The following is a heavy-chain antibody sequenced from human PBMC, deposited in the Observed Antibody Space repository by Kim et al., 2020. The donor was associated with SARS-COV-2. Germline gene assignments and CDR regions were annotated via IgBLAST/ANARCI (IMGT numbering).Heavy chain of an antibody. V-gene: IGHV3-48*03. CDR1: GFTFSSYE. D-gene: IGHD6-13*01. CDR3: AREGYSSSWWGWFDP. Sequence: GGSLRLSCAASGFTFSSYEMNWVRQAPGKGLEWVSYISSSGSTIYYADSVKGRFTISRDNAKNSLYLQMNSLRAEDTAVYYCAREGYSSSWWGWFDPWGQGTLVTVSS. J-gene: IGHJ5*02. CDR2: ISSSGSTI.